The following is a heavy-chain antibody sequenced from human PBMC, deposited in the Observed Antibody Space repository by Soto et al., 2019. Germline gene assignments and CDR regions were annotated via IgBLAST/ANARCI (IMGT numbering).Heavy chain of an antibody. J-gene: IGHJ5*01. CDR3: ADSVLNTNDGIDP. V-gene: IGHV4-61*01. CDR1: GGSVSRASYY. D-gene: IGHD1-1*01. CDR2: IYYRGSN. Sequence: SGTLSLTCTVSGGSVSRASYYWSCSRQPPGKGLEWIGYIYYRGSNNYHPSLQSRVTISVDTSKNQISLKLTSVTAADPAMYSWADSVLNTNDGIDPWGQGTLGTGSS.